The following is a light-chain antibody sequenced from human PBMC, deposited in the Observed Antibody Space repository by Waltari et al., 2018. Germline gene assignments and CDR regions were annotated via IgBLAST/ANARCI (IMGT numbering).Light chain of an antibody. CDR3: NSRDSRGHPLV. CDR2: GKN. J-gene: IGLJ1*01. Sequence: SSELIQDPAVSVALGQTVRITCQGDSLRSYDASWYQQKPGQAPILVIYGKNNRPSGIPDRFSGSYSGTTASLIITGAQAEDEGDYYCNSRDSRGHPLVFGTGTKVTVL. CDR1: SLRSYD. V-gene: IGLV3-19*01.